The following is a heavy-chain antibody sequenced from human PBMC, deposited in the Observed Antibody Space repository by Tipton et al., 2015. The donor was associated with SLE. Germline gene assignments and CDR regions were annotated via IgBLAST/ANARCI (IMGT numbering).Heavy chain of an antibody. D-gene: IGHD3-10*01. CDR1: GGSISSHY. CDR3: ARESAITMVRGAVDI. J-gene: IGHJ3*02. CDR2: IYTSGST. Sequence: LRLSCTVSGGSISSHYWSWIRQPAGKGLEWIGYIYTSGSTNYNPSLKSRVTISVDTSKNQFSLKLSSVTAADTAVYYCARESAITMVRGAVDIWGQGTMVTVSS. V-gene: IGHV4-4*09.